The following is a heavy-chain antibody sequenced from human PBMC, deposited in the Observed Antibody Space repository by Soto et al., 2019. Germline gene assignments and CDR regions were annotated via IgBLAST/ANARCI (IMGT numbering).Heavy chain of an antibody. CDR2: IIPIFGTA. D-gene: IGHD2-15*01. J-gene: IGHJ3*02. Sequence: GASVKVSCKASGGTFSSYAISWVRQAPGQGLEWMGGIIPIFGTANYAQKFQGRVTITADESTSTAYMELSSLRSEDTAVYYCARDRGCSGGSCYVAFDIWGQGTMGTVS. CDR1: GGTFSSYA. V-gene: IGHV1-69*13. CDR3: ARDRGCSGGSCYVAFDI.